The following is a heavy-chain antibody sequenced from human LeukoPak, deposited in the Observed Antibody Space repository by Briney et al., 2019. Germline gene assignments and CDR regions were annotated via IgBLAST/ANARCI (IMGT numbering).Heavy chain of an antibody. CDR1: VGSFSSYY. CDR3: ATEAPSHYYYALAV. Sequence: PSETLSLTFTVSVGSFSSYYWSWIWQPPAKGLEWIGYISYSGSTKYNPSLKSRVTISVDTSKNQFSLKLNSVTAADTAVYYCATEAPSHYYYALAVWGQGTTVTVSS. CDR2: ISYSGST. V-gene: IGHV4-59*01. J-gene: IGHJ6*02.